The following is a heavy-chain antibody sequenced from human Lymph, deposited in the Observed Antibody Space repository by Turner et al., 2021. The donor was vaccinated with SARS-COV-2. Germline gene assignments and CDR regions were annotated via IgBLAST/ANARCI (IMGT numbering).Heavy chain of an antibody. V-gene: IGHV1-69*10. CDR3: ARDSPYCSSTSCYDP. J-gene: IGHJ5*02. D-gene: IGHD2-2*01. CDR2: IIPILAIA. Sequence: QVQLVKSGAVVKKPGSSVKTSGKASGGTFSSYAITWVRQAPGQGLEWMGGIIPILAIANYAQKFQGRVTITADKSTSTAYMELSSLRAEDTAVYYCARDSPYCSSTSCYDPWGQGTLVTVSS. CDR1: GGTFSSYA.